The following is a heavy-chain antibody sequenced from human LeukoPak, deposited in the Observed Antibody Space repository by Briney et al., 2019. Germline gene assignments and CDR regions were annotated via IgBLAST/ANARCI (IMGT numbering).Heavy chain of an antibody. Sequence: GKSLRLSCAVSGFTFRNYGMHWVRQTPGKGLEWVAAIWYNGDNKYYADSAKGRFTISRDNSKNTVYLQMNSLRAEDTALYYCARDDLRAAKTMGLWFDYWGQGTLVTVSS. J-gene: IGHJ4*02. CDR1: GFTFRNYG. V-gene: IGHV3-33*01. CDR2: IWYNGDNK. D-gene: IGHD3-10*01. CDR3: ARDDLRAAKTMGLWFDY.